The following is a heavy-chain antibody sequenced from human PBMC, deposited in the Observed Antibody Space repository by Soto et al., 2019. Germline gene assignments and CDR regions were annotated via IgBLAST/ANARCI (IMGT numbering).Heavy chain of an antibody. Sequence: GGSLRLSCAASGFTFSDAWINWVRQAPGKGLEWVGRIKSKIDGGTTDFAAPVKGRLAISRDDSRDMVYMEMYSLKTDDTAVYYCTTDSLFPGQLVRMANWXHGTLVTVSS. CDR2: IKSKIDGGTT. V-gene: IGHV3-15*07. CDR1: GFTFSDAW. CDR3: TTDSLFPGQLVRMAN. D-gene: IGHD1-1*01. J-gene: IGHJ4*01.